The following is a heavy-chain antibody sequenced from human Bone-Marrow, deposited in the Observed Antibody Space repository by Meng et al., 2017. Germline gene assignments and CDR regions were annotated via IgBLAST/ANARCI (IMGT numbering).Heavy chain of an antibody. J-gene: IGHJ2*01. CDR1: GFTFDDYA. CDR3: ANRYFDL. CDR2: ISWDGGST. V-gene: IGHV3-43D*03. Sequence: LVGVGVFVGQPGGSLRLSCASSGFTFDDYAMHWVRQAPGKGLEWVSLISWDGGSTYYADSVKGRFTISRDNSKNSLYLQMNSLRAEDTALYYCANRYFDLWGRGTLVTVSS.